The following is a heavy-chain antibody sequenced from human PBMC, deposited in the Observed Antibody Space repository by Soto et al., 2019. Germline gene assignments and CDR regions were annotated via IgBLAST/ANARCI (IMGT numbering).Heavy chain of an antibody. CDR1: GFTFSSNG. CDR2: IAYDGSKT. D-gene: IGHD3-22*01. V-gene: IGHV3-30*03. J-gene: IGHJ5*01. Sequence: QVQLVESGGGVVQPGRSLRLTCAASGFTFSSNGMHWVRQPPGKGLGWVALIAYDGSKTYYGDSVRGRVTISRDNSENTLFLQMNSLRAEGTAVYYCARWVGGSMFDNSGKYDSWGQGTLVTVSS. CDR3: ARWVGGSMFDNSGKYDS.